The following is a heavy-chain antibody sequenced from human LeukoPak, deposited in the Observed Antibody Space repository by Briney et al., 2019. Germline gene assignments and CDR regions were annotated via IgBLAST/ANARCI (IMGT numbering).Heavy chain of an antibody. CDR1: GGSFSGYY. Sequence: SETLSLTCAVYGGSFSGYYWSWIRQPPGKGLEWIGEINHSGSTNYNPSLKSRVTISVDTSKNQFSLKLSSVTAADTAVYYCATLAPPPYYDFGSGYFTAFDYWGQGTLVTVSS. CDR3: ATLAPPPYYDFGSGYFTAFDY. CDR2: INHSGST. V-gene: IGHV4-34*01. J-gene: IGHJ4*02. D-gene: IGHD3-3*01.